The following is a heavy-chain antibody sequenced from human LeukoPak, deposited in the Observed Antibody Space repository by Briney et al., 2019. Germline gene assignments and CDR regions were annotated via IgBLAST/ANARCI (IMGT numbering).Heavy chain of an antibody. D-gene: IGHD5-24*01. Sequence: PSETLSLTCTVSGDSVSSGKYCWSWIRQPPGKGLEWIGYIYYSGSTNYNPSLKSRVTISLDTSENQFSLRLSSVTAADTAVYYCAGIDDYNYYLYRGQGTLVTVSS. CDR1: GDSVSSGKYC. V-gene: IGHV4-61*01. CDR3: AGIDDYNYYLY. CDR2: IYYSGST. J-gene: IGHJ4*02.